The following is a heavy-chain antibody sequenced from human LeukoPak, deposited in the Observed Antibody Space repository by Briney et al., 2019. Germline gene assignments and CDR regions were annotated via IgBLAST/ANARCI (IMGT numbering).Heavy chain of an antibody. V-gene: IGHV3-23*01. CDR2: ISGSGGST. CDR1: GFTFSSYG. CDR3: AKMDYGDFKLDY. Sequence: GGSLRLSCAASGFTFSSYGMSWVRQAPGKGLEWVSAISGSGGSTYCADSVKGRFTISRDNSKNTLYLQMNSLRAEDTAVYYCAKMDYGDFKLDYWGQGTLVTVSS. D-gene: IGHD4-17*01. J-gene: IGHJ4*02.